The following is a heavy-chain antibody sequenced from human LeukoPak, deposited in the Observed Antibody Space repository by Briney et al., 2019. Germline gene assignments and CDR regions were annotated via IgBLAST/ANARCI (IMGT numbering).Heavy chain of an antibody. J-gene: IGHJ6*03. CDR2: IHYSGST. CDR3: ARGRSSMVRGYYYYYMDV. V-gene: IGHV4-39*07. Sequence: SETLSLTCTVSGGSISSSSYYWGWIRQPPGKGLEWIGSIHYSGSTFYNPSLQSRVTISIDTPKNQFSLKLTSVTAADTAVYYCARGRSSMVRGYYYYYMDVWGKGTTVTISS. D-gene: IGHD3-10*01. CDR1: GGSISSSSYY.